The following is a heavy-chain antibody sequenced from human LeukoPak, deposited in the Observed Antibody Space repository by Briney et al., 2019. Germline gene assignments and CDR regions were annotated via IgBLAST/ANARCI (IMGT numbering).Heavy chain of an antibody. D-gene: IGHD6-19*01. J-gene: IGHJ4*02. Sequence: PSETLSLTCTVSGGSVSSGSYYWSWIRQPPGKGLEWIGYTYYSGSTNYNPSLKSRVTISVDTSKNQFSLKLSSVTAADTAVYYCARGISSGWSRAVGYWGQGTLVTVSS. CDR2: TYYSGST. CDR1: GGSVSSGSYY. CDR3: ARGISSGWSRAVGY. V-gene: IGHV4-61*01.